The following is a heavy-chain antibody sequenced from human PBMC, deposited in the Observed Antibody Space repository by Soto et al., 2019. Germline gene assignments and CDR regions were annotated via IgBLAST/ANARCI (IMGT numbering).Heavy chain of an antibody. D-gene: IGHD3-10*02. V-gene: IGHV2-5*02. CDR3: ARTTLPGTMLDGRDY. CDR2: FYWEENY. CDR1: GISLNAGGVG. Sequence: SGPTLVNPTETLTLTCNLSGISLNAGGVGVGWIRQPPGKALECLALFYWEENYHYSTSLKTRLTISKDTSKNQVVLIMTNMDPVDTATYYCARTTLPGTMLDGRDYWGQGTLVTVSS. J-gene: IGHJ4*02.